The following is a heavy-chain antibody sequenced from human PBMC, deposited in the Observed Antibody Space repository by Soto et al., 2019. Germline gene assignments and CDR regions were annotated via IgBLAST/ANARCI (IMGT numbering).Heavy chain of an antibody. V-gene: IGHV3-74*01. Sequence: AGGSLRLSCAASGFTFSHYWMHWVRQTPGKGLVWISRINSDGSTTSSADSVRGRFSMSRDNAKNSLYLQMNSLRADDTAVYFCARDIGGVTASDAFDVWGHGTMVTVSS. CDR1: GFTFSHYW. CDR2: INSDGSTT. J-gene: IGHJ3*01. D-gene: IGHD2-21*02. CDR3: ARDIGGVTASDAFDV.